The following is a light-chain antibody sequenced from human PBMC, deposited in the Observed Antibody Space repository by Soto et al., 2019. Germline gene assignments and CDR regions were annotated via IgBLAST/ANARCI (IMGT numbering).Light chain of an antibody. CDR2: SSN. CDR3: AAWDDSLNGVV. Sequence: QAVVTQPPSASGTPGQRVTISCSGSSTNIGSHTVNWYQQVPGTAPKLLIYSSNLRPSGVPDRFSGSKSGTSASLAISGLQSEDEADYCSAAWDDSLNGVVFGGGTKLTVL. V-gene: IGLV1-44*01. J-gene: IGLJ2*01. CDR1: STNIGSHT.